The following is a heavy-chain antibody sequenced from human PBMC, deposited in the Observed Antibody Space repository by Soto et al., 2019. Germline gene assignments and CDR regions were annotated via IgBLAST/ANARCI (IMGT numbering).Heavy chain of an antibody. CDR2: INHSGST. D-gene: IGHD6-19*01. CDR1: GGSFSGYY. J-gene: IGHJ5*02. Sequence: VQLQQCGAVLLKPSETLSLTCAVYGGSFSGYYWSWIRQPPGKGLEWIGEINHSGSTNYNPSLNSRVAISVDTSKTRFSLKLSSVPAADAAVYYCAGSRPIDSSGGGRWFDPWGQGTLVTVSS. V-gene: IGHV4-34*01. CDR3: AGSRPIDSSGGGRWFDP.